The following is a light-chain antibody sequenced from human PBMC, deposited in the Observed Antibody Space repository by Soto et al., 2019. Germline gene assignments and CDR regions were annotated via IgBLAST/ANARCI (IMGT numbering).Light chain of an antibody. CDR1: SSDVGVYNY. Sequence: QSALTQPASVSGSPGQSITISCTGTSSDVGVYNYVSWYQQHPGKAPQLMIYDVSNRPSGVSNRFSGSKSDNTASLTISGLQADDEPDYYCSSYTSSSTLFGTGTKVTVL. J-gene: IGLJ1*01. CDR3: SSYTSSSTL. CDR2: DVS. V-gene: IGLV2-14*01.